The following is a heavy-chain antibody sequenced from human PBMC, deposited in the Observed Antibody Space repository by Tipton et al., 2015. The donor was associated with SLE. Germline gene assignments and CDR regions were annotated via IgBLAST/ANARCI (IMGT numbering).Heavy chain of an antibody. D-gene: IGHD3-9*01. J-gene: IGHJ6*02. CDR3: ATYILTGYYNEYYHYGLDV. V-gene: IGHV1-46*01. CDR1: TYY. CDR2: INPTGTST. Sequence: QLVQSGAEVTKPGASVRVSCRAPTYYIHWVRQAPGQGLEWMGTINPTGTSTTYAQKFQGRVTVTRDTSTSTVYMQLGSLRSEDTAIYYCATYILTGYYNEYYHYGLDVWGQWTTVTVSS.